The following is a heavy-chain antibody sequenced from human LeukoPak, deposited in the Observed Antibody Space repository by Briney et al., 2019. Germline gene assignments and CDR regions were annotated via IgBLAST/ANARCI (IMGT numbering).Heavy chain of an antibody. CDR3: ARDVAVAGFDDVDI. CDR1: GVSIRSSNW. Sequence: SDTLSLTCAVSGVSIRSSNWLSRVGHPPGKGLEWIGEIYHSRSTNYNPPLTSRVIISVDTSKNHFALKLSALTAADRALFYCARDVAVAGFDDVDIWGQGKMVTVSS. V-gene: IGHV4-4*02. D-gene: IGHD6-19*01. CDR2: IYHSRST. J-gene: IGHJ3*02.